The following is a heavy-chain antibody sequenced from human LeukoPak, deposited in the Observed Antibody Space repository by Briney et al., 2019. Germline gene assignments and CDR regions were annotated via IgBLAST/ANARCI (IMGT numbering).Heavy chain of an antibody. D-gene: IGHD3-3*01. J-gene: IGHJ5*02. CDR3: ARLRFLEWLFPWFDP. CDR2: ISYSGTT. CDR1: GGSISSQY. V-gene: IGHV4-59*08. Sequence: SETLSLTCTVSGGSISSQYWSWIRQPPGRGLEWIGYISYSGTTKYNPSLKSRVTISVDTSKSRFSLKLNSVTAADTSVYYCARLRFLEWLFPWFDPWGQGTLVTVSS.